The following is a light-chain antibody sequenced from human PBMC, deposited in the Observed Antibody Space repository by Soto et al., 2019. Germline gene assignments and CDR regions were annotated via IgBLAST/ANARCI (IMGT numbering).Light chain of an antibody. J-gene: IGLJ3*02. Sequence: QSVLTQSSSASASLGSSVKLTCTLSSGHSSYIIAWHQQQPGKAPRYLMKLEGSGSYNKGSGVPDRFSGSSSGADHYLTISHLQFEDEADYYCETWDSNTRVFGGGTKLTVL. CDR2: LEGSGSY. CDR3: ETWDSNTRV. V-gene: IGLV4-60*02. CDR1: SGHSSYI.